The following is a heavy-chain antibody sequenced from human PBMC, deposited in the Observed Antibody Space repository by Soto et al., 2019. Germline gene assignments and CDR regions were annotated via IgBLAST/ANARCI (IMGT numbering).Heavy chain of an antibody. Sequence: TLSLTCAVSGGSISGGGYSWSWIRQPPGKGLEWIGYIYHSGSTYYNPSLKSRVTISVDRSKNTVYLQMNSLRAEDTAVYYCGSPYSGSWYCLDFWGQGTLVTVSS. J-gene: IGHJ4*02. CDR1: GGSISGGGYS. V-gene: IGHV4-30-2*01. CDR2: IYHSGST. CDR3: GSPYSGSWYCLDF. D-gene: IGHD6-13*01.